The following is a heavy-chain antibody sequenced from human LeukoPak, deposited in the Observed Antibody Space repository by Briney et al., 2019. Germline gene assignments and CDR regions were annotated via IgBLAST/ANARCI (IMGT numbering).Heavy chain of an antibody. CDR2: ISSSSSYI. Sequence: PGGSLRLSCAASGFTFSSYSMNWVRQAPGQGLEWVSSISSSSSYIYYADSVKGRFTISRDNAKNSLYLQMNSLRAEDTAVYYCARDEQNAFDIWGQGTMVTVSS. CDR3: ARDEQNAFDI. V-gene: IGHV3-21*01. D-gene: IGHD6-13*01. CDR1: GFTFSSYS. J-gene: IGHJ3*02.